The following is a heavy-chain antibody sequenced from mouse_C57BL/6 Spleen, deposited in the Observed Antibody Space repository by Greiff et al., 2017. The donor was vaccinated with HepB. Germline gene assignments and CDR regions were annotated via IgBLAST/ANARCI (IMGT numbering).Heavy chain of an antibody. Sequence: QVTLKESGPGILQSSQTLSLTCSFSGFSLSTSGMGVSWISQPSGKGLEWRAHIYWDDDKCNNPSLKSRLTISQDTSRNQVVLKITSVATADIATYYRARRADYCGSYWYFDVWGTGTTVTVSS. V-gene: IGHV8-12*01. D-gene: IGHD1-1*01. CDR3: ARRADYCGSYWYFDV. CDR2: IYWDDDK. CDR1: GFSLSTSGMG. J-gene: IGHJ1*03.